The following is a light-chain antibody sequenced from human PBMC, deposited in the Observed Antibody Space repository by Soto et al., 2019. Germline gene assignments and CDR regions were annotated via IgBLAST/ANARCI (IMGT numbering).Light chain of an antibody. Sequence: QSVLTQPASVSGSPGQSITISCTGTGSDVGGYNYVSWYQQHPGIAPKLMISEVSYRPSGVSNRFSGSKSGNTASLTISGLQAEDEADYYCSSYRSSSAWVFGGGTQLTVL. J-gene: IGLJ3*02. CDR2: EVS. CDR1: GSDVGGYNY. V-gene: IGLV2-14*01. CDR3: SSYRSSSAWV.